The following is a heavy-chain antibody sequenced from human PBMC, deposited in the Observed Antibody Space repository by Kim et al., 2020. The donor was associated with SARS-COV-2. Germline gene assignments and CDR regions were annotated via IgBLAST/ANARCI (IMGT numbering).Heavy chain of an antibody. J-gene: IGHJ3*02. Sequence: GGSLRLSCAASGFTFSSYSMNWVRQAPGKGLEWVSYISSSSSTIYYADSVKGRFIISRDNAKNSLYLQMNSLRDEDTAVYYCARDLHGYSSSWRPPRIWGQGTMVTVSS. D-gene: IGHD6-13*01. V-gene: IGHV3-48*02. CDR1: GFTFSSYS. CDR2: ISSSSSTI. CDR3: ARDLHGYSSSWRPPRI.